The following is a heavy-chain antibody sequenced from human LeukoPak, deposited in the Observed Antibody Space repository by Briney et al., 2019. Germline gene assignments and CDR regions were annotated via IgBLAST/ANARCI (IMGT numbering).Heavy chain of an antibody. CDR2: IYPSGNT. J-gene: IGHJ4*02. Sequence: PSQTLSLTCTVSGGSINSGSYSWSWIRQPAGKGLEWIGRIYPSGNTNYNPSLKSRVTISVDTSKNQFSLKLSSVTAADTAVYYYARLDSSGWYGVYWGQGTLVTVSS. CDR1: GGSINSGSYS. D-gene: IGHD6-19*01. V-gene: IGHV4-61*02. CDR3: ARLDSSGWYGVY.